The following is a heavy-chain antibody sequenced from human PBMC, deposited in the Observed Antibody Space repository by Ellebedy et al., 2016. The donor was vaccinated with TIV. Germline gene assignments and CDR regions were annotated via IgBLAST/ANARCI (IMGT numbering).Heavy chain of an antibody. CDR3: VRETLGIKLEY. CDR2: ISVQKGNT. Sequence: ASVKVSCXASGYKFSSHDISWVRQAPGQGLEWMGWISVQKGNTNYVQKLQGRVTMTTDTSTSTAYMELSSLGSDDTAVYFCVRETLGIKLEYWGQGTRVTVSS. J-gene: IGHJ4*02. V-gene: IGHV1-18*01. CDR1: GYKFSSHD. D-gene: IGHD7-27*01.